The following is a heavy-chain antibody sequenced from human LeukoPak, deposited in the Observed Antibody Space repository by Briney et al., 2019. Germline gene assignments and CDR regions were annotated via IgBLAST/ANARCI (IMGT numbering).Heavy chain of an antibody. V-gene: IGHV3-53*05. CDR1: GFTVSSNY. CDR3: ARQYISGQWYFDY. J-gene: IGHJ4*02. D-gene: IGHD5-18*01. Sequence: GGSLRLSCAASGFTVSSNYMSWVRQAPGKGLEWVSGISGSGGRTYYADSVKGRFTISRDNSKNTLYLQMNSLIPEDTAVYYCARQYISGQWYFDYWGQGTLVTVSS. CDR2: ISGSGGRT.